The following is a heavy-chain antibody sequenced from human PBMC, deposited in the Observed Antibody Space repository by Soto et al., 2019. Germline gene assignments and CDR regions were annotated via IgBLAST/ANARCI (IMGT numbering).Heavy chain of an antibody. CDR1: GYTFTNYG. V-gene: IGHV1-18*01. Sequence: QVQLVQSGAEVKKPGASVKVSCKASGYTFTNYGISWVRQAPGQGLEWMGWVSTNSGHTDYAQKFRGRATMTTDTSTTTAYMELRSLRSDDTAVYYCAREEYRQLDHWGQGTLVTVSS. D-gene: IGHD3-16*02. CDR3: AREEYRQLDH. CDR2: VSTNSGHT. J-gene: IGHJ5*02.